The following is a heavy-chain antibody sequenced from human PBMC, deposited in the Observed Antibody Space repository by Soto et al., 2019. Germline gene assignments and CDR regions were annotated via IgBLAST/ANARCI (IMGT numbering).Heavy chain of an antibody. J-gene: IGHJ4*02. CDR2: ISRGGGTI. CDR3: ARDDSGWDY. Sequence: ESGGGLVQPGGSLRLSCAASGFTFSSYEMNWVRQAPGKGLEWVSYISRGGGTIYYADSVRGRFTISRDNAKNSLFLQMSSLRAEDTAVYYCARDDSGWDYWGQGTLVTVSS. D-gene: IGHD5-12*01. CDR1: GFTFSSYE. V-gene: IGHV3-48*03.